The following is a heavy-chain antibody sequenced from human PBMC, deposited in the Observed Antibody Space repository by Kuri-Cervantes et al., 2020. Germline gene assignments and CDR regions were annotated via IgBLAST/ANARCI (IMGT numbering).Heavy chain of an antibody. V-gene: IGHV3-30*02. CDR3: AKDLKGAGGSGSYYASAIDY. CDR1: GFTFSRYG. CDR2: VRYDGNDK. Sequence: GGSLRLSCGAFGFTFSRYGMHWVRQAPGKGLEWVALVRYDGNDKYYADSVKGRFTISRDNPKNTLYLQMNSLRAEDTAVYYCAKDLKGAGGSGSYYASAIDYWGQGSLVTVSS. D-gene: IGHD3-10*01. J-gene: IGHJ4*02.